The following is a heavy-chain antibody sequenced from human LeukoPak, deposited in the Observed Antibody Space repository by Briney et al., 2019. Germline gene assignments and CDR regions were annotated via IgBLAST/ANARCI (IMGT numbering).Heavy chain of an antibody. V-gene: IGHV3-30*18. Sequence: PGRSLRLSCAASGFTFSSYGMHWVRQAPGKGLEWVAVISYDGSNKYYADSVKGRFTISRDNSKNTLYLQMNSLRAEDTAVYYCAKANSQRLWFGEKDYWGQGTLVTVSS. J-gene: IGHJ4*02. CDR2: ISYDGSNK. D-gene: IGHD3-10*01. CDR3: AKANSQRLWFGEKDY. CDR1: GFTFSSYG.